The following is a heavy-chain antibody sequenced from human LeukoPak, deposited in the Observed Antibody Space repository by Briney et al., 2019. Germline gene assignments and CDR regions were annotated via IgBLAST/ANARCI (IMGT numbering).Heavy chain of an antibody. J-gene: IGHJ2*01. D-gene: IGHD2-21*01. CDR2: VNQSGST. CDR3: ARKSVEGWYFDL. V-gene: IGHV4-34*01. Sequence: SETLSLTCAVCGGSFRGYYWSWLRQSPGKGLEWIGEVNQSGSTNYNPSLKTRVTISVDTSKNQFSLKLSSVTAADTAVYYCARKSVEGWYFDLWGRGTLVTVSS. CDR1: GGSFRGYY.